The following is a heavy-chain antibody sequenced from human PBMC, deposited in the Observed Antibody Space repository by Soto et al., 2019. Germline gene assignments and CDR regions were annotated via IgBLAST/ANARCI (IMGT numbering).Heavy chain of an antibody. CDR2: ISGSGGST. CDR3: AKDLEDYDFWSGSGMDV. J-gene: IGHJ6*02. Sequence: GESLKISCAASGVTFSSYAMSWVRQAPGKGLEWVSAISGSGGSTYYADSVKGRFTISRDNSKNTLYLQMNSLRAEDTAVYYCAKDLEDYDFWSGSGMDVWGQGTTVTVSS. D-gene: IGHD3-3*01. V-gene: IGHV3-23*01. CDR1: GVTFSSYA.